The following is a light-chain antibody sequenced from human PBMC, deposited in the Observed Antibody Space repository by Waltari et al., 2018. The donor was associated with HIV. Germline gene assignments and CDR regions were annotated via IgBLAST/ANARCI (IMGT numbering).Light chain of an antibody. CDR2: CAA. CDR1: QNIGAN. J-gene: IGKJ1*01. Sequence: EIVMTQSLATLSVSPGQRVTLPCRASQNIGANLAWYQQRPRQPPRLLIHCAASRHPGIPAMCTGRRTATDVTPQISNLQSDESGVNYCQQYPDWLPWTFGQGTKV. CDR3: QQYPDWLPWT. V-gene: IGKV3D-15*01.